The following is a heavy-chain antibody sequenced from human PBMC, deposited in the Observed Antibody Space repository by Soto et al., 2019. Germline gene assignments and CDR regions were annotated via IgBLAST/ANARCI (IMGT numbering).Heavy chain of an antibody. D-gene: IGHD1-26*01. J-gene: IGHJ6*02. V-gene: IGHV1-69*01. CDR3: ARDLVGGSSAYYYGMDV. CDR1: GGTFSSYA. Sequence: QVQLVQSGAEVKKPGSSVKVSCKVSGGTFSSYAISWVRQAPGQGLQWMGGIIPISGTADYAQKFQGRVTIIADEFTNTAYMELSSLRSDDTAVYYCARDLVGGSSAYYYGMDVWGQGTTVTVSS. CDR2: IIPISGTA.